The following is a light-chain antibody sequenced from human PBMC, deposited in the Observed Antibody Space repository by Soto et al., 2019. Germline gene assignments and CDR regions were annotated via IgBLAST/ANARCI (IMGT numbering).Light chain of an antibody. V-gene: IGLV2-14*03. CDR3: SSYTSSSTRV. Sequence: QSVVTQPASVSGSPGQSITISCTGTSKEIGAYDYVSWYQQHPDKAPKLMIYEVSNRPSGVSNRFSGSKSVNTATLTISGLQADDEADYYCSSYTSSSTRVFGTGTKSPS. CDR2: EVS. CDR1: SKEIGAYDY. J-gene: IGLJ1*01.